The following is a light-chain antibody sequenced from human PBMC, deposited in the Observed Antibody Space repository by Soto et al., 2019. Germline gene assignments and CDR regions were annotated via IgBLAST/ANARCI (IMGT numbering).Light chain of an antibody. CDR3: QQYTGPPTT. CDR1: QTVSSNY. CDR2: GSS. Sequence: EIVLTQSPDTLSLSPGERATLSCRASQTVSSNYLAWCQQRPGQAPSLLIYGSSTRAAGIPDRFSGSGSGTDFTLTITRLEPEDSEVYFCQQYTGPPTTFGQGTRLEIK. J-gene: IGKJ5*01. V-gene: IGKV3-20*01.